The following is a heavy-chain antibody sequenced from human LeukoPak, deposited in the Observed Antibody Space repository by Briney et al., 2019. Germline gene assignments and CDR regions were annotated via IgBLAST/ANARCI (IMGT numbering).Heavy chain of an antibody. V-gene: IGHV1-69*04. CDR1: GGTFSSYA. Sequence: SVKVSCKASGGTFSSYAISWVRQAPGQGLEWMGRIIPILGIANYAQKFQGRVTITADKSTRTAYMELSSLRTEQTAVYYWAKPPHAGPGRKSSSSDYWGQGTLVTVSS. CDR2: IIPILGIA. D-gene: IGHD6-6*01. CDR3: AKPPHAGPGRKSSSSDY. J-gene: IGHJ4*02.